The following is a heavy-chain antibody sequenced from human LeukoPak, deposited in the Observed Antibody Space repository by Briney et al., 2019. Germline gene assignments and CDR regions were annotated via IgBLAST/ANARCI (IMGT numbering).Heavy chain of an antibody. CDR1: GFTFSSNV. CDR3: AKFVSSSGWYYSFDY. Sequence: GGSLRLSCAASGFTFSSNVMSWVRQAPGKGLEWVSAIIAVVGSTYYSESVEGRFTISRDNTKNTLYLQMNRLRAEDTAVYDCAKFVSSSGWYYSFDYWGQGTLVTVSS. D-gene: IGHD6-19*01. J-gene: IGHJ4*02. V-gene: IGHV3-23*01. CDR2: IIAVVGST.